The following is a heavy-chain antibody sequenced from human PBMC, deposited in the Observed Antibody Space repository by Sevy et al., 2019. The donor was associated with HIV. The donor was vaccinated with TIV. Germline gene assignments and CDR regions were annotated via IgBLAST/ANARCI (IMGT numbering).Heavy chain of an antibody. CDR1: GGSISSVNW. CDR3: ARGGDTPRGFDP. J-gene: IGHJ5*02. V-gene: IGHV4-4*02. CDR2: IYHSGST. D-gene: IGHD3-16*01. Sequence: SETLSLTCAVSGGSISSVNWWHWVRQPPGKGLEWIGEIYHSGSTNYNPSLKSRVTISVDNSKNQFSLKLSSVTAADTAVYYCARGGDTPRGFDPWGQGSLVTVS.